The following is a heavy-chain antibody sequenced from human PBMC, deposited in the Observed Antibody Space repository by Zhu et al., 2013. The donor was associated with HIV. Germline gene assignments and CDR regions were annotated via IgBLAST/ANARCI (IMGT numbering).Heavy chain of an antibody. CDR1: GFTFSSYA. J-gene: IGHJ5*02. CDR3: AKDFRGSGNFGWFDP. CDR2: IGTSGST. D-gene: IGHD1-26*01. V-gene: IGHV3-23*01. Sequence: EVQLLESGGGLVQPGGSLRLSCAASGFTFSSYAMCWVRQAPGKGLEWVSSIGTSGSTYYADSVKGRSTISRDNSKNTLYLQINSLRAEDTALYYCAKDFRGSGNFGWFDPWGQGTLVTVSS.